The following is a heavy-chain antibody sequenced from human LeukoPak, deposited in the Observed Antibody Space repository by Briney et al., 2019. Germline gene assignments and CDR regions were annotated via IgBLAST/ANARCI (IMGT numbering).Heavy chain of an antibody. CDR2: INPNSGGT. J-gene: IGHJ4*02. CDR1: GYTFTGYY. CDR3: ARDRTRTGYSSGWYHDY. Sequence: ASVKVSCKASGYTFTGYYMHWVRQAPGQGLEWMGWINPNSGGTNYAQKFQGRVTMTRDTSISTAYMELSRLRSDDTAVYYCARDRTRTGYSSGWYHDYWGQGTLVAVSS. V-gene: IGHV1-2*02. D-gene: IGHD6-19*01.